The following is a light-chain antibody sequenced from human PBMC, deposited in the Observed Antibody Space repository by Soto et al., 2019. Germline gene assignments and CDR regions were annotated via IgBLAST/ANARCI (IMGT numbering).Light chain of an antibody. CDR1: QSISSY. J-gene: IGKJ1*01. CDR3: QHSYSTLWT. CDR2: AAS. Sequence: DIQMTQSPSSLSASVGDRVTITCRASQSISSYLNWYQQKPGKAPKLLIYAASSLQSGVPSRFSGSGSGTDFTLNITSLHPEDFATDFCQHSYSTLWTFGQGTKVEIK. V-gene: IGKV1-39*01.